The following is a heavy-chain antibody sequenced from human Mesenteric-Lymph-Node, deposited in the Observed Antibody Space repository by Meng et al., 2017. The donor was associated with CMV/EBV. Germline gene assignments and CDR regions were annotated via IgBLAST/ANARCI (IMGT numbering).Heavy chain of an antibody. J-gene: IGHJ4*02. CDR2: IYSSGRT. V-gene: IGHV4-34*01. Sequence: CAVYGGSFSGSSWSWIRQHPGKGLEWIGYIYSSGRTYYNPSLKSRVTISVDTSKNQFSLKLSSVTATDTAVYYCATALYGSDNPDYWGQGTLVTVSS. CDR1: GGSFSGSS. D-gene: IGHD3-10*01. CDR3: ATALYGSDNPDY.